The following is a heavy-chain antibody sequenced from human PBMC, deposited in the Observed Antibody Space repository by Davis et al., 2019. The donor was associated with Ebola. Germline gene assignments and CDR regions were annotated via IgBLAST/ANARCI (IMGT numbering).Heavy chain of an antibody. J-gene: IGHJ4*02. Sequence: PGGSLRLSCTVSGGSISHYYWSWIRQPPGKGLEWIGFIYDSGSTNYNPSFRSRLTISIDTSKKQFSLKLSSVTAADTAVYYCARGVVPAAPYFDYWGQGTLVTVSS. CDR2: IYDSGST. D-gene: IGHD2-2*01. CDR3: ARGVVPAAPYFDY. V-gene: IGHV4-59*01. CDR1: GGSISHYY.